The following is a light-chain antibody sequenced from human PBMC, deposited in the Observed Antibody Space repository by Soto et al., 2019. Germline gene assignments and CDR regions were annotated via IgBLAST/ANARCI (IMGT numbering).Light chain of an antibody. CDR1: QSVSSN. V-gene: IGKV3-15*01. CDR3: QQDNNWPPLT. Sequence: EKVITQSPATLSVSPRERATLSCRASQSVSSNLAWYQQKPGQAPRLLIYGASSRATGIPVRFSGSGSGTELTLTISSLQSEDFAVYYCQQDNNWPPLTFGGGTKVDIK. CDR2: GAS. J-gene: IGKJ4*01.